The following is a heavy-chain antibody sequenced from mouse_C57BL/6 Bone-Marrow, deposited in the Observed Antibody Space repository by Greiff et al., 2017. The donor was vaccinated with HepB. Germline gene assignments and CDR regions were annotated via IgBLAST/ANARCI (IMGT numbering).Heavy chain of an antibody. CDR2: ISDGGSYT. V-gene: IGHV5-4*03. J-gene: IGHJ3*01. Sequence: DVKLVESGGGLVKPGGSLKLSCAASGFTFSSYAMSWVRQTPEKRLEWVATISDGGSYTYYPDNVKGRFTISRDNAKNNLYLQMSHLKSEDTAMYYCARGWFAYWGQGTLVTVSA. CDR3: ARGWFAY. CDR1: GFTFSSYA.